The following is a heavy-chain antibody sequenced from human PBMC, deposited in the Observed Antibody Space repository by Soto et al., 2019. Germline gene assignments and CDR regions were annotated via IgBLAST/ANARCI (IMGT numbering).Heavy chain of an antibody. V-gene: IGHV4-4*07. J-gene: IGHJ3*02. CDR1: GGSISSYY. CDR2: IYTSGST. Sequence: SETLSLTCTVSGGSISSYYWSWIRQPAGKGLEWIGRIYTSGSTNYNPSLKSRVTMSVDTSKNQFSLKLSSVTAADTAVYYCARAVLGYSYGYWGAFDIPGPVTMVTVSS. D-gene: IGHD5-18*01. CDR3: ARAVLGYSYGYWGAFDI.